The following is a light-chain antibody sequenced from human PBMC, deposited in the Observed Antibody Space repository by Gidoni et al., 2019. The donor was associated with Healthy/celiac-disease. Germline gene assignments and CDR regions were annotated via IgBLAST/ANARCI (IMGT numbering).Light chain of an antibody. CDR3: QTWGTGIRV. V-gene: IGLV4-69*01. CDR1: GGHSNYA. Sequence: QLVLTQSPSASASLGASVKLTCTLSGGHSNYAIAWYQQHPEKGPQYLMKLNSDGYNEKGDGIPDRFSGSSSGAERYLTISSLQSEDEADYYCQTWGTGIRVFGGGTKLTVL. J-gene: IGLJ2*01. CDR2: LNSDGYN.